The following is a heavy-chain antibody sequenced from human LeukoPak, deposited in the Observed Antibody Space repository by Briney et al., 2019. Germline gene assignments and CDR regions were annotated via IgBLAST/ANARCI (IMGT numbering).Heavy chain of an antibody. D-gene: IGHD5-18*01. V-gene: IGHV1-2*02. CDR2: INPNSGGT. CDR3: ARFLPDTADDY. CDR1: GGTFSSYA. J-gene: IGHJ4*02. Sequence: ASVKVSCKASGGTFSSYAISWVRQAPGQGLEWMGWINPNSGGTNYAQKFQDTVTMTRDTSISTAYMELSRLRSDDTAVYYCARFLPDTADDYWGQGTLVTVSS.